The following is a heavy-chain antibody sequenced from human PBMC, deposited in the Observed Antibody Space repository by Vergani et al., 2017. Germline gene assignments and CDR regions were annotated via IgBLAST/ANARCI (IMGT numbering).Heavy chain of an antibody. CDR1: GFTLRNYD. CDR3: AKHFRGWGIDY. J-gene: IGHJ4*02. D-gene: IGHD3-16*01. Sequence: QVQLVESGGGVVQRGGSLRLSCATSGFTLRNYDMQWIRQGPGKGLEFVAFIQFDGINQYYADSVKGRFTLSRDFSKNTLYLQMNSLRTDDTATYYCAKHFRGWGIDYWGQGTQVIVSS. V-gene: IGHV3-30*02. CDR2: IQFDGINQ.